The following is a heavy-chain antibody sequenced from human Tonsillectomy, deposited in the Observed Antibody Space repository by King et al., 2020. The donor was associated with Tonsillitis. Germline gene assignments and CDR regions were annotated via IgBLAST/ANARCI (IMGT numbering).Heavy chain of an antibody. CDR2: ISSSGTTK. J-gene: IGHJ6*02. V-gene: IGHV3-48*01. D-gene: IGHD1-1*01. CDR1: GFSLSTYS. CDR3: ARGTTRLKYGMDV. Sequence: VQLVESGGGLVQPGGSLRLYCAASGFSLSTYSVNWVRQAPGKGLEWISYISSSGTTKDYADSVKGRFSISRDNVDNSVYLQMNSLRVDDTAVYYCARGTTRLKYGMDVWGQGTTVTVSS.